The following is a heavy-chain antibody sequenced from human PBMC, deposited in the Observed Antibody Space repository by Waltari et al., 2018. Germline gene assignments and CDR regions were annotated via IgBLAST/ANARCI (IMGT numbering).Heavy chain of an antibody. Sequence: QVQLVQSGAEVKKPGASVKVSCKASGYTFTGYYMHWVRQAPGQGLEWMGRINPNSGGTNYAQKFQGRVTMTRDTSISTAYMELSRLRSDDTAVYYCAKDAAAGTKEDYFDYWGQGTLVTVSS. CDR2: INPNSGGT. D-gene: IGHD6-13*01. CDR1: GYTFTGYY. V-gene: IGHV1-2*06. CDR3: AKDAAAGTKEDYFDY. J-gene: IGHJ4*02.